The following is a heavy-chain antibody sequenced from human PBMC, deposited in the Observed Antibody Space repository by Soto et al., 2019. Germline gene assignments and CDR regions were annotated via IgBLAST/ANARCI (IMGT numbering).Heavy chain of an antibody. D-gene: IGHD2-2*01. CDR3: ARDSKLGYFSSTSCYGGYYYGMDV. Sequence: GASVKVSCKASGYTFTNYGISWVRQAPGQGLEWMGWISAYNGNTNYAQKHQGRVTMTTDTSTSTAYMELRSLRSDDTALYYFARDSKLGYFSSTSCYGGYYYGMDVWGQGTTVTVSS. CDR2: ISAYNGNT. CDR1: GYTFTNYG. V-gene: IGHV1-18*01. J-gene: IGHJ6*02.